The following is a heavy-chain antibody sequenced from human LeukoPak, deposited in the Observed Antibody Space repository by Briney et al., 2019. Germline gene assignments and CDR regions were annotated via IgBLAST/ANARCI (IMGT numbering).Heavy chain of an antibody. V-gene: IGHV3-23*01. CDR1: GFTFSSYA. CDR3: AKDSITMVRGVIIVFDY. J-gene: IGHJ4*02. CDR2: ISGRGGST. Sequence: GGSLRLSCAASGFTFSSYAMSWVRQAPGKGLEWVSAISGRGGSTYYADSVKGRFTISRDNSKNTLYLQMNSLRAEDTAVYYCAKDSITMVRGVIIVFDYWGQGTLVTVSS. D-gene: IGHD3-10*01.